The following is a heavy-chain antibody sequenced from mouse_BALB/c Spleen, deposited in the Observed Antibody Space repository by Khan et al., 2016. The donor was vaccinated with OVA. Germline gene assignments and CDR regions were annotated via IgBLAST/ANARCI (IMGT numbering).Heavy chain of an antibody. J-gene: IGHJ4*01. CDR2: IWSDGSK. D-gene: IGHD1-1*01. CDR1: GFSLTNYG. Sequence: QVQLKESGPGLVAPSQSLSITCTISGFSLTNYGVHWVRQPPGKGLEWLVVIWSDGSKTYNSALKSRLTISKDNSKSQVFLKMNSLQTDDTAMYFCARQPYDHYHVMDYWGQGTSVTVSS. V-gene: IGHV2-6-1*01. CDR3: ARQPYDHYHVMDY.